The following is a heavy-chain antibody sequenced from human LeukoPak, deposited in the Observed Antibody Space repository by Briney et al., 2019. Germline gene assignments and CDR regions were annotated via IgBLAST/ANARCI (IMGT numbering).Heavy chain of an antibody. D-gene: IGHD5-12*01. V-gene: IGHV3-15*01. CDR3: TTGGWLRSLGY. CDR2: IKSKTDGGTT. J-gene: IGHJ4*02. Sequence: GGSLRLSCVASGFTFSGYWMSWVRQAPGKGLEWVDRIKSKTDGGTTDYAAPVKGRFTISRDDSKNTLYLQMNSLKTEDTAVYYCTTGGWLRSLGYWGQGTLVTVSS. CDR1: GFTFSGYW.